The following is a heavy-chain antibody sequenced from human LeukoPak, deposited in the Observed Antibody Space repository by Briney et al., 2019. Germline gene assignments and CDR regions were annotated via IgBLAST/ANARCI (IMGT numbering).Heavy chain of an antibody. D-gene: IGHD6-13*01. CDR3: VRGKIAAAGTDY. V-gene: IGHV1-69*04. CDR1: GGTFSSYA. Sequence: SVKVSCKASGGTFSSYAISWVRQAPGQGLEWMGRIIPILGIANYAQKFQGRVTITADKSTSTAYMELSSLRSEDTAVYYCVRGKIAAAGTDYWGQGTLVTVSS. J-gene: IGHJ4*02. CDR2: IIPILGIA.